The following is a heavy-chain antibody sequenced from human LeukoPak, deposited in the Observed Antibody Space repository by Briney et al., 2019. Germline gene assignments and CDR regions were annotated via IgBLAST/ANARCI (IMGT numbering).Heavy chain of an antibody. CDR2: ISYDGSSK. CDR1: GFTFSSYA. CDR3: ARDPEYSGSYYFDY. V-gene: IGHV3-30*01. D-gene: IGHD1-26*01. J-gene: IGHJ4*02. Sequence: GGSLRLSCAASGFTFSSYAMHWVRQAPGKGLEWVAVISYDGSSKYYADSVKGRFTISRDNSKNTLYLQMNSLRAEDTAVYYCARDPEYSGSYYFDYWGQGTLVTVSS.